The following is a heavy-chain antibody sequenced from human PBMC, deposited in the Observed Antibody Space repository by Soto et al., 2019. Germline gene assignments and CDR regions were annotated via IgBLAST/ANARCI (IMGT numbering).Heavy chain of an antibody. J-gene: IGHJ6*03. CDR3: AREALLWFGALLDYFYMDV. Sequence: GASVKVSCKASGYTFTSYAMHWVRQAPGQRLEWMGWINAGNGNTKYSQKFQGRVTITRDTSASTAYMELSSLRSEDTAVYYCAREALLWFGALLDYFYMDVWGKGTTVTVSS. V-gene: IGHV1-3*01. CDR2: INAGNGNT. CDR1: GYTFTSYA. D-gene: IGHD3-10*01.